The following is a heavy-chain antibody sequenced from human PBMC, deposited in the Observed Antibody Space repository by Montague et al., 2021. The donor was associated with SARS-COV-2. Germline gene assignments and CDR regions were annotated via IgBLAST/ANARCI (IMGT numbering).Heavy chain of an antibody. J-gene: IGHJ6*02. CDR2: FYYCGST. Sequence: SETRSLTCTVSGGSISSYYWSWIRQPPGKGLEWIGYFYYCGSTNYNPSFKSRLSISGDTSKNQFSLEVTSVTAADTAVYYCARGTYSGVDSDGYYYYYGMDVWGQGTTVTVSS. V-gene: IGHV4-59*01. CDR3: ARGTYSGVDSDGYYYYYGMDV. CDR1: GGSISSYY. D-gene: IGHD1-26*01.